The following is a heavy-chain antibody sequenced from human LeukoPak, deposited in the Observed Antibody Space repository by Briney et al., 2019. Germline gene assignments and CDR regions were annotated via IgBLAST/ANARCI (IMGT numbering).Heavy chain of an antibody. V-gene: IGHV1-18*01. D-gene: IGHD2-15*01. Sequence: ASVKVSCKASGYTFTSYGISWVRQAPGQGLEWMGWVSGYTGATHHSVKLQDRLTVTTDTSTNTAYMELRSLRSADTAVYFCARDTPGLAKLFDYWGQGTLVTVSS. CDR2: VSGYTGAT. CDR1: GYTFTSYG. J-gene: IGHJ4*02. CDR3: ARDTPGLAKLFDY.